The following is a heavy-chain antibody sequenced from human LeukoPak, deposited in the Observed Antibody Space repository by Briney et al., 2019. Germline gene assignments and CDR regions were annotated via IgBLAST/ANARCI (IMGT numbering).Heavy chain of an antibody. D-gene: IGHD2-15*01. Sequence: APSQSPTYTVASGSISIGGYWWSWLRQHRGKGLELIVYIDYSRSTHYHRSLKTPVTISLDTPKNQFSLRMSCVTAADTGVYYCARDWWPTRGYCDYWGEGNLVTVSS. CDR1: SGSISIGGYW. CDR3: ARDWWPTRGYCDY. V-gene: IGHV4-31*01. J-gene: IGHJ4*02. CDR2: IDYSRST.